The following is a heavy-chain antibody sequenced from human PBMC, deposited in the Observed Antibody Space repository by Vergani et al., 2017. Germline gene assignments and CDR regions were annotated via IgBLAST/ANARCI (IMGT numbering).Heavy chain of an antibody. J-gene: IGHJ4*02. D-gene: IGHD3-22*01. CDR3: ARMYYYDSSGYYYDY. CDR2: IDWDDDK. Sequence: QVTLRESGPALVKPTQTLTLTCTFSGFSLSTSGMCVSWIRQPPGKALEWLALIDWDDDKYYSTSLKTRLTISKDTSKNQVVLTITNMDPVDTATYYCARMYYYDSSGYYYDYWGQGTLVTVSS. CDR1: GFSLSTSGMC. V-gene: IGHV2-70*01.